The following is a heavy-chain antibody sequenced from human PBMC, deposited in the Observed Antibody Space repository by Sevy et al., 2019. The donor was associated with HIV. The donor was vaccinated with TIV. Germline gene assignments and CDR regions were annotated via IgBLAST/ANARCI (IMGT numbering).Heavy chain of an antibody. V-gene: IGHV1-69*01. J-gene: IGHJ4*02. CDR1: GGTFSSYA. CDR2: IIPIFGTA. CDR3: ARAGGYYDFWSGYSGYYFDY. D-gene: IGHD3-3*01. Sequence: ASVKVSCKASGGTFSSYAISWVRQAPGQGLEWMGGIIPIFGTANYAQKFQGRVTITADESTSTAYMELGSLRSEDTAVYYCARAGGYYDFWSGYSGYYFDYWGQGTLVTVSS.